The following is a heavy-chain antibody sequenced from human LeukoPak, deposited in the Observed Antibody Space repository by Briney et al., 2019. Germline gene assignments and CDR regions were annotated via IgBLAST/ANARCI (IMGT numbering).Heavy chain of an antibody. CDR1: GFTVSSNY. CDR3: VRLVGGDIDY. V-gene: IGHV3-53*01. J-gene: IGHJ4*02. D-gene: IGHD5-12*01. CDR2: IYSGGST. Sequence: GGSLRLSCAASGFTVSSNYMSWVRQAPGKGLEWVSVIYSGGSTYYADSVKGRFTISRDNSKNTLYLQMNSLRAEDTAVYYCVRLVGGDIDYWGQGTLITVSS.